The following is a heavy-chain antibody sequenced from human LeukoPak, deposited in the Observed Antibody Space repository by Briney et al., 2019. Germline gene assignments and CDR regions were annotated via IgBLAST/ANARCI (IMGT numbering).Heavy chain of an antibody. CDR3: ARELGGYSYVL. CDR1: GYTFTSYG. Sequence: ASVKVSCKASGYTFTSYGISWVRQAPGQGLEWMGGIIPIFGTANYAQKFQGKVTITADESTSTAYMELSSLRSEDTAVYYCARELGGYSYVLWGQGTLVTVSS. V-gene: IGHV1-69*13. CDR2: IIPIFGTA. J-gene: IGHJ4*02. D-gene: IGHD5-18*01.